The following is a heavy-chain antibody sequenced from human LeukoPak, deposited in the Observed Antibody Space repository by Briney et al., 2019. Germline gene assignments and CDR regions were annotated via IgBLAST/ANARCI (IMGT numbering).Heavy chain of an antibody. J-gene: IGHJ4*02. V-gene: IGHV4-39*07. CDR2: IYYSGST. CDR1: GGSISSSSYY. CDR3: ARGPSPNSWADY. D-gene: IGHD6-13*01. Sequence: PSETLSLTCTVSGGSISSSSYYWGWIRQPPGKGLEWIGSIYYSGSTYYNPSLKSRVTMSVDTSKNQFSLKLTSATAADTAVYYCARGPSPNSWADYWGQGTLVTVSS.